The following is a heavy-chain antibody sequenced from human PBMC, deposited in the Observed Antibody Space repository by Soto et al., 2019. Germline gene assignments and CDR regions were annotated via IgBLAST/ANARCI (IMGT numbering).Heavy chain of an antibody. CDR1: GGSISSYY. D-gene: IGHD4-17*01. Sequence: PSEPLSLTCTVSGGSISSYYWSWIRQPPGKGLEWIGYIYYSGSTNYNPSLKSRVTISVDTSKNQFSLKLSSVTAADTAVYYCARRYGSAFDIWGQGTMVPVS. J-gene: IGHJ3*02. CDR2: IYYSGST. CDR3: ARRYGSAFDI. V-gene: IGHV4-59*01.